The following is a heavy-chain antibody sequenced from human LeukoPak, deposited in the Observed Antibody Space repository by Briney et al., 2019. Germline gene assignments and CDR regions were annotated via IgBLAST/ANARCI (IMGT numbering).Heavy chain of an antibody. Sequence: GGSLRLSCAASGFTFSSYEMNWVRQAPGKGLEWVSYISSSGSTIYYADSVKGRFTISRDNAKNSLYLQMNSLRAEDTAVYYCVREAAATLFDYWGQGTLVTVSS. CDR2: ISSSGSTI. CDR1: GFTFSSYE. V-gene: IGHV3-48*03. CDR3: VREAAATLFDY. J-gene: IGHJ4*02. D-gene: IGHD1-26*01.